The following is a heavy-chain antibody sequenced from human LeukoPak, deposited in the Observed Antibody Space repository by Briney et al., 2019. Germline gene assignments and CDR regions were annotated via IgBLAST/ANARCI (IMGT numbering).Heavy chain of an antibody. CDR3: ARAGPLTGYYFDY. J-gene: IGHJ4*02. CDR1: GGSLSSYY. D-gene: IGHD7-27*01. Sequence: PSETLSLTCTVSGGSLSSYYWSWLRQPPGKGLEWIGYIYYSGSTYYNPSLKSRVTISVDTSKNQFSLKLSSVTAADTAVHYCARAGPLTGYYFDYWGQGTLVTVSS. CDR2: IYYSGST. V-gene: IGHV4-30-4*08.